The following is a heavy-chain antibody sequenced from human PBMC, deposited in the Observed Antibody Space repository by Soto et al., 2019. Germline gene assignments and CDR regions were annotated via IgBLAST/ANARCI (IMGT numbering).Heavy chain of an antibody. CDR2: IIPIFGTA. CDR3: ARDFSSAHSGSYYMGY. CDR1: GGTFSSYA. J-gene: IGHJ4*02. D-gene: IGHD1-26*01. V-gene: IGHV1-69*13. Sequence: SVKVSCKASGGTFSSYAISWVRQAPGQGLEWMGGIIPIFGTANYAQKFQGRVTITADESTSTAYMELSSLRSEDTAVYYCARDFSSAHSGSYYMGYWGKGTLVTVS.